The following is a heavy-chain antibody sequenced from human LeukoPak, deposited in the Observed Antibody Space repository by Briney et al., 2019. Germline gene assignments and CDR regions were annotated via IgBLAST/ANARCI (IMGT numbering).Heavy chain of an antibody. J-gene: IGHJ5*02. CDR3: ARTSRGVGFLVDP. V-gene: IGHV1-8*01. CDR1: GYTFTNYD. Sequence: GASVKVSCKASGYTFTNYDINWMRQATGQGLEWMGWMSPNTGDTGYAQNFQGRVTVTSDTSISTAYMELNSLTSEDTAVYYCARTSRGVGFLVDPWGQGTLVTVSS. CDR2: MSPNTGDT. D-gene: IGHD1-26*01.